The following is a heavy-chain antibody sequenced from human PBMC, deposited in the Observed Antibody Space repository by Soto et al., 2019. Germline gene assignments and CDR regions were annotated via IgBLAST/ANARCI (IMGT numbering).Heavy chain of an antibody. D-gene: IGHD5-12*01. J-gene: IGHJ3*02. V-gene: IGHV3-30*18. CDR3: AKDGRWLQAADAFDI. CDR2: ISYDGSNK. CDR1: GFTFSSYG. Sequence: QVQLVESGGGVVQPGRSLRLSCAASGFTFSSYGMHWVRQAPGKGLEWVAVISYDGSNKYYAGSVKGRFTISRDNSKNTLYLQMNSLRAEDTAVYYCAKDGRWLQAADAFDIWGQGTMVTVSS.